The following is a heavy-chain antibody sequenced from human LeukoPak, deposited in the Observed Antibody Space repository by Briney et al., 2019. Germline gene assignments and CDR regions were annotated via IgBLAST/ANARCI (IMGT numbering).Heavy chain of an antibody. D-gene: IGHD3-10*01. CDR3: ARGAPVLLWFGVRKPDRYYYYGMDV. Sequence: SETLSLTCAVYGGSFSGYYWSWIRQPPGKGLEWIGEINHSGSTNYNPSLKSRVTISVDTSKNQSSLKLSSVTAADTAVYYCARGAPVLLWFGVRKPDRYYYYGMDVWGQGTTVTVSS. V-gene: IGHV4-34*01. CDR2: INHSGST. J-gene: IGHJ6*02. CDR1: GGSFSGYY.